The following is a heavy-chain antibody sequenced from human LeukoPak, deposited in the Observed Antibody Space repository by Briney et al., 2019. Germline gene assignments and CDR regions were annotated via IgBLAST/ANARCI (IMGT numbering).Heavy chain of an antibody. V-gene: IGHV1-24*01. D-gene: IGHD3-10*01. CDR2: VDPKDGET. J-gene: IGHJ4*02. CDR1: GYALTELS. CDR3: AGDVLVSGGSYYHGF. Sequence: ASVKVSCKVSGYALTELSIHWVRQAPGKGFEWIGGVDPKDGETIYAQNFQDRVTVTDDRYTDTSYMELSGLTSEDTALYYCAGDVLVSGGSYYHGFWGQGTLVTVSS.